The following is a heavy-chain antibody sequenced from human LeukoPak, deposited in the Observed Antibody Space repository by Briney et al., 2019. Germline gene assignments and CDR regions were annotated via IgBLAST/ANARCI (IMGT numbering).Heavy chain of an antibody. CDR3: ARKAYCSGGNCFLDN. D-gene: IGHD2-15*01. J-gene: IGHJ4*02. CDR2: VNPSGGGT. Sequence: ASVKVSCKASGYTFATYYMHWVRQAPEQGLEWMGVVNPSGGGTTHAQMFQGRVTMTRDTSTSTVYMELRSLRSEDTAVYYCARKAYCSGGNCFLDNWGQGTLVTVSS. CDR1: GYTFATYY. V-gene: IGHV1-46*01.